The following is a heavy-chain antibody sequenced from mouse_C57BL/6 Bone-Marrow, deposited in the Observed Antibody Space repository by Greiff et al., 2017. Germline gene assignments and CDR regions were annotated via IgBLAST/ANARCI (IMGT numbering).Heavy chain of an antibody. CDR1: GYTFTSYW. D-gene: IGHD2-3*01. V-gene: IGHV1-69*01. J-gene: IGHJ4*01. Sequence: VQLQQPGAELVMPGASVKLSCKASGYTFTSYWMHWVKQWPGPGLEWIGEIDPSDSYTNYNQKFKGKSTLTVDKSSSTAYMQLSSLTSEDSAVYYCARRWDAMDYWGQGTSVTVSS. CDR2: IDPSDSYT. CDR3: ARRWDAMDY.